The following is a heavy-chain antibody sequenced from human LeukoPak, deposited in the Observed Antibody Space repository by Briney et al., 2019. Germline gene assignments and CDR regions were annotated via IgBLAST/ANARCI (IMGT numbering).Heavy chain of an antibody. D-gene: IGHD5-24*01. J-gene: IGHJ4*02. Sequence: PGGSLRLSCTASGFTFSSYWMNWVRQAPGKGLEGVANIKQDGSEKYYVDSVKGRFTISRDNAKKSLYLQMNSLRAEDTAVYYCAWETEMANLDYWGQGTLVTVSS. V-gene: IGHV3-7*04. CDR3: AWETEMANLDY. CDR2: IKQDGSEK. CDR1: GFTFSSYW.